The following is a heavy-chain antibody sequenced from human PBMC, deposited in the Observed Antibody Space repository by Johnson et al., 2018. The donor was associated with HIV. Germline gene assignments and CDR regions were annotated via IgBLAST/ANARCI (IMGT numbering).Heavy chain of an antibody. CDR2: IYSGGST. V-gene: IGHV3-66*01. CDR1: GFTFSDHY. CDR3: ASEGEATPLTTHGCNAFYI. Sequence: VQLVESGGGLVQPGGSLRLSCVASGFTFSDHYMDWVRQAPGKGLEWVSVIYSGGSTYYADSVKGRFTISRDNSKNTLYLQMNSLRAEEPAFYYCASEGEATPLTTHGCNAFYIWGQGTMVTVSS. J-gene: IGHJ3*02. D-gene: IGHD4-17*01.